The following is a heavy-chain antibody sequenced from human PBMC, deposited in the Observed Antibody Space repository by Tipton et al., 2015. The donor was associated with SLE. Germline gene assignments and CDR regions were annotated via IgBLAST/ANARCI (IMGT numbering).Heavy chain of an antibody. CDR1: GDPITNFY. CDR2: IYHTGST. J-gene: IGHJ4*02. V-gene: IGHV4-59*08. Sequence: LRLSCTVSGDPITNFYWGWIRQPPGKGPECIGYIYHTGSTRLNPSLESRVTISVDTSKNQFSLTLSSVTAADTAIYYCARGNWNYQSYWGQGTLVTVSS. D-gene: IGHD1-7*01. CDR3: ARGNWNYQSY.